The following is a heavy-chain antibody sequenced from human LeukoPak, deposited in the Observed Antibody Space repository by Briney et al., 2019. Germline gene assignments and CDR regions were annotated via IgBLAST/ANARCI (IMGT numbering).Heavy chain of an antibody. CDR3: ARESWDYIAMDV. Sequence: PSETLSLTCTVSGISLSTYYWSWVRQPPGKGLEWIGYVHHTGSADYNPSLKSRVTISLDMSKSQFSLKLTSATAADTAVYYCARESWDYIAMDVWGPGTTVTVSS. CDR2: VHHTGSA. V-gene: IGHV4-59*01. CDR1: GISLSTYY. J-gene: IGHJ6*02. D-gene: IGHD4/OR15-4a*01.